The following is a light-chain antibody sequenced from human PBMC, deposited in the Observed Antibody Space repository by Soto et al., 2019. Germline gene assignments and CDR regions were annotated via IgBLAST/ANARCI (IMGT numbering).Light chain of an antibody. Sequence: QSALTQPRSVSGSPGQSVTICCTGTSSDVGGYIYVSWYQQYPGKAPKLMIYDVSKRPSGVPDRFSGSKSGNTASLTISGLQAEDEADYYCCSYAGSYVVFGGGTKVTVL. CDR3: CSYAGSYVV. J-gene: IGLJ2*01. CDR1: SSDVGGYIY. V-gene: IGLV2-11*01. CDR2: DVS.